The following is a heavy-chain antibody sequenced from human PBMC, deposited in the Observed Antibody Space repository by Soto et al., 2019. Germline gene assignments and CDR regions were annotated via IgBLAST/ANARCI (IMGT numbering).Heavy chain of an antibody. CDR2: IYYSGST. V-gene: IGHV4-31*03. Sequence: SETLSLTCTVSGGSISSGGYYWSWIRQHPGKGLEWIGYIYYSGSTYYNPSLKSRATISVDTSKNQFSLKLSSVTAADTAVYYCARESSGYSKGFDPWGQGTLVTVSS. CDR3: ARESSGYSKGFDP. J-gene: IGHJ5*02. D-gene: IGHD3-22*01. CDR1: GGSISSGGYY.